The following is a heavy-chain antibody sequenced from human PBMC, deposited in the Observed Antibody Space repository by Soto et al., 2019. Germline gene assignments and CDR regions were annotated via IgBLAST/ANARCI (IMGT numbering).Heavy chain of an antibody. CDR2: ISSNGGST. CDR1: GFTFSSYA. V-gene: IGHV3-64*02. J-gene: IGHJ6*02. Sequence: LXLSCAASGFTFSSYAMHWVRQAPGKGLEYVSAISSNGGSTYYADSVKGRFTISRDNSKNTLYLQMGSLRAEDMAVYYCARGGWELHVPHGMDVWGQETTVTVSS. D-gene: IGHD1-26*01. CDR3: ARGGWELHVPHGMDV.